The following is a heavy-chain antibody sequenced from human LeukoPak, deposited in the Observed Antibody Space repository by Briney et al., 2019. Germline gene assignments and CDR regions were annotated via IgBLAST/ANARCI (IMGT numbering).Heavy chain of an antibody. CDR3: TRDESFDV. CDR2: IATSTPYI. J-gene: IGHJ3*01. Sequence: GGSLRLSCAASGFTFSYYNMNWVRQAPGKGLEWVSSIATSTPYIHYADSVKGRFTISRDIAKNSLHLQMNSLRVDDTAVYYCTRDESFDVRGQGTIVIVSS. CDR1: GFTFSYYN. V-gene: IGHV3-21*01.